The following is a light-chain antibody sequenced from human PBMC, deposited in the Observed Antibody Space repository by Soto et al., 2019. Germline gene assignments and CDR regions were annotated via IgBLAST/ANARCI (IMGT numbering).Light chain of an antibody. CDR1: QSISSW. CDR2: KAS. J-gene: IGKJ2*01. V-gene: IGKV1-5*03. Sequence: DIQMTQSPSTLSVSVGDRVTITCRASQSISSWLAWYQQKPGKAPKLLIYKASSLESGVPSRFSGSGSGTEFTLTISSLQPHDFATYYCQQYNSYSPYTFGQGTKLEIK. CDR3: QQYNSYSPYT.